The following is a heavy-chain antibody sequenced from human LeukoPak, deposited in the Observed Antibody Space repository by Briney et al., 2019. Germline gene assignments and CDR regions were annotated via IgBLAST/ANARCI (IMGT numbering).Heavy chain of an antibody. CDR2: INQDGSEK. Sequence: GGSLRLSCVASGITFSNYWMSWVRQAPGKGLEWVANINQDGSEKYSVDSVKGRFTISRDNAKNSLYLQMNSLRAEDTAVYYCATESGTYSGTCFDYWGQGTLVTVSS. CDR1: GITFSNYW. CDR3: ATESGTYSGTCFDY. J-gene: IGHJ4*02. V-gene: IGHV3-7*04. D-gene: IGHD1-26*01.